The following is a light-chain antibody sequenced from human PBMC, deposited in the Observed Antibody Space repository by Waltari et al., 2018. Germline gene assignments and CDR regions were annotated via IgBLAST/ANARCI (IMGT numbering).Light chain of an antibody. J-gene: IGKJ4*01. CDR2: DAS. CDR1: QSVSSY. V-gene: IGKV3-11*01. CDR3: QQRTNWPLT. Sequence: EIVLTQSPATLSLSPGERATLSCRASQSVSSYLAWFQQKPGQAPRLLIYDASNRTTGSPARFSRSESGTDFTLTISSLQPEDFAVYYCQQRTNWPLTFGGGTKVEIK.